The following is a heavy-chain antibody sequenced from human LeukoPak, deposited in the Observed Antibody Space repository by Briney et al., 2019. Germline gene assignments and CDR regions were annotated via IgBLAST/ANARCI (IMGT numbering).Heavy chain of an antibody. CDR2: INPSGGST. D-gene: IGHD3-3*01. Sequence: ASVKVSCKASGYTFTSYYMHWVRQAPGQGLEWMGIINPSGGSTSYAQKFQGRVTMTRDTSTSTVYMELSSLRSEDTAVYYCARTNDFWSGLSSYYYYYMDVWGKGTTVTVSS. J-gene: IGHJ6*03. CDR1: GYTFTSYY. CDR3: ARTNDFWSGLSSYYYYYMDV. V-gene: IGHV1-46*01.